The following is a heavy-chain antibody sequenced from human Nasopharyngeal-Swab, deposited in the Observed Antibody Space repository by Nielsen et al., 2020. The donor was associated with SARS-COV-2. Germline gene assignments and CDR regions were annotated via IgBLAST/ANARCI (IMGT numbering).Heavy chain of an antibody. J-gene: IGHJ4*02. CDR1: GCTFRCHG. D-gene: IGHD3-10*01. CDR2: LWYDVSNK. CDR3: ASHYGSGSLPLDY. V-gene: IGHV3-33*01. Sequence: GGSLPLSCAAAGCTFRCHGLHWVRQVPGKGLEWVAVLWYDVSNKYYANSVKGRFTITRDKSKNTLYLQMISLRAEDTAVYSGASHYGSGSLPLDYWGQGTLVTVSS.